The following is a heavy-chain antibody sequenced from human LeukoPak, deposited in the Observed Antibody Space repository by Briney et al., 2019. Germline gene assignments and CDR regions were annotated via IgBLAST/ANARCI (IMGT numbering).Heavy chain of an antibody. J-gene: IGHJ4*02. V-gene: IGHV3-21*01. D-gene: IGHD6-19*01. CDR2: ISSSSSYI. CDR3: ARSEAGALDY. Sequence: GGSLRLSCAASGFTFSSYSMNWVRQAPGKGLEWVSSISSSSSYIYYADSVKSRFTITRDNAKNSLYLQMNSLRAEDTAVYYCARSEAGALDYWGQGTLVTVSS. CDR1: GFTFSSYS.